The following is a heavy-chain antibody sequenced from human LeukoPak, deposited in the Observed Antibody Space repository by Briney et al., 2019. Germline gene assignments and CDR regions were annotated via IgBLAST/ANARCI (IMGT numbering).Heavy chain of an antibody. CDR2: IYHSGST. V-gene: IGHV4-30-2*01. CDR1: GGSFSGYS. D-gene: IGHD2-15*01. CDR3: ARARGYCSGGSCYVDWFDP. Sequence: SETLSLTCAVYGGSFSGYSWSWIRQPPGKGLEWIGYIYHSGSTYYNPSLKSRVTISVDRSKNQFSLKLSSVTAADTAVYYCARARGYCSGGSCYVDWFDPWGQGTLVTVSS. J-gene: IGHJ5*02.